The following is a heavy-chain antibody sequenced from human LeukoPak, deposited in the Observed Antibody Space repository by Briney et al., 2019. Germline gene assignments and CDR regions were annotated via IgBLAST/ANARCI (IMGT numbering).Heavy chain of an antibody. V-gene: IGHV1-18*01. J-gene: IGHJ4*02. D-gene: IGHD6-19*01. CDR1: GYTFTSYG. CDR2: ISAYNGNT. CDR3: ARAPSIAVAGTFSDY. Sequence: ASVKVSCKASGYTFTSYGISWVRQAPGQGLEWMGWISAYNGNTNYAQKLQGRVTMTTDTSTSTAYMELRSLRSDDTAVYYCARAPSIAVAGTFSDYWGQGTLVTVSS.